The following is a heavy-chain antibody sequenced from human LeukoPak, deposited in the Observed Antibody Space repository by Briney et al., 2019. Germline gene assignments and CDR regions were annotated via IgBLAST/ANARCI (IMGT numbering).Heavy chain of an antibody. CDR3: AKEALTTVTTLADY. Sequence: GGSLRLSCTSSGFTFSSYAMSWARQAPGKGLHWVSSISGSGSTTNYADSVKGWFTISRDNSKNTLSLHMNSLRVEDTAIYYCAKEALTTVTTLADYWGQGTPVTVSS. CDR2: ISGSGSTT. D-gene: IGHD4-17*01. V-gene: IGHV3-23*01. J-gene: IGHJ4*02. CDR1: GFTFSSYA.